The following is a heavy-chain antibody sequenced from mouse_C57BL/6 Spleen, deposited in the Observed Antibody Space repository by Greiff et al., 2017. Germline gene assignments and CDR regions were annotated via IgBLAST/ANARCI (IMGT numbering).Heavy chain of an antibody. CDR3: ARSNNYGDFDD. J-gene: IGHJ1*03. Sequence: VQLQQSGAELVKPGASVKLSCTASGFNIKDDYMHWVKQRNEQGLAWIGQIDPENGDTEYAPIFQGKATIPADTSSNTAYLQLSSLTSEDTAVYYCARSNNYGDFDDWGKGTTVTVSS. CDR1: GFNIKDDY. CDR2: IDPENGDT. V-gene: IGHV14-2*01.